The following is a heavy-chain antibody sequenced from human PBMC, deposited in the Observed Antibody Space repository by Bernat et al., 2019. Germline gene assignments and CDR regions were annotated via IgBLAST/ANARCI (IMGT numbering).Heavy chain of an antibody. D-gene: IGHD2-2*02. CDR1: GGSISSGGYS. Sequence: QLQLQESGSGLVKPSQTLSLTCAVSGGSISSGGYSWSWIRQPPGKGLEWIGYIYHSGSTYYNPSLKSRVTISVDRSKNQFSLNLSSVTAADTAVYHCARGAPAAIPYYYYGMDVWGQGTTVTVSS. CDR3: ARGAPAAIPYYYYGMDV. V-gene: IGHV4-30-2*01. CDR2: IYHSGST. J-gene: IGHJ6*02.